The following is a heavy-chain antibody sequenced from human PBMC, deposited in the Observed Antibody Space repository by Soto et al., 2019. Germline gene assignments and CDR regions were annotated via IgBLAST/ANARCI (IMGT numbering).Heavy chain of an antibody. CDR2: IYYSGST. Sequence: LSLTCTVSGGSISSYYWSWIRQPPGKGLEWIGYIYYSGSTNYNPSLKSRVTISVDTSKNQFSLKLSSVTAADTAVYYCARSPGDGPPTYFDYWGQGTLVTVSS. CDR3: ARSPGDGPPTYFDY. J-gene: IGHJ4*02. V-gene: IGHV4-59*01. CDR1: GGSISSYY.